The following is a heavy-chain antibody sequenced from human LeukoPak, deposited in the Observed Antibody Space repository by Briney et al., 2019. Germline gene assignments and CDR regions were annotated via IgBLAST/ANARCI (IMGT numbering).Heavy chain of an antibody. CDR1: GYTFTGYY. CDR3: ARDVRTYYYDSSGYGY. V-gene: IGHV1-2*02. CDR2: INPNSGGT. D-gene: IGHD3-22*01. Sequence: ASVKVSCKASGYTFTGYYMHWVRQAPGQVLEWMGWINPNSGGTNYAQKFQGRVTMTRDTSISTAYMELSRLRSDDTAVYYCARDVRTYYYDSSGYGYWGQGTLVTVSS. J-gene: IGHJ4*02.